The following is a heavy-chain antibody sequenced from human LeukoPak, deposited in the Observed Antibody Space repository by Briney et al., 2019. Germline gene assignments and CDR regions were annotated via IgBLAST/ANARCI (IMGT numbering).Heavy chain of an antibody. J-gene: IGHJ4*02. CDR2: IKQDGSEK. D-gene: IGHD1-26*01. V-gene: IGHV3-7*01. Sequence: GGSLRLSCAASGFTFSSYWMSWVRQAPGKGLEWVANIKQDGSEKYYVDSVKGRFTISRDNAKNSLYLQMNSLRAEDTAVYYCARTIVGATRYTDYWGQGTLVTVSS. CDR1: GFTFSSYW. CDR3: ARTIVGATRYTDY.